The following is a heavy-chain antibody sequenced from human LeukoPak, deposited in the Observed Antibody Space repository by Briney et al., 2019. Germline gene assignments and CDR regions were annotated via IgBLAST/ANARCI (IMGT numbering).Heavy chain of an antibody. J-gene: IGHJ6*03. CDR2: ISGSGANT. V-gene: IGHV3-23*01. CDR3: AKDSMLDFWSASSTYYYYMDG. D-gene: IGHD3-3*01. Sequence: GGSLRLSCAASGFGFNIYAMSWVRQAPGKGLEWVSAISGSGANTYSADSVRGRFTISRDNSKNTLYLQMNSLRAEDTAVYFCAKDSMLDFWSASSTYYYYMDGWGKGTTVTVSS. CDR1: GFGFNIYA.